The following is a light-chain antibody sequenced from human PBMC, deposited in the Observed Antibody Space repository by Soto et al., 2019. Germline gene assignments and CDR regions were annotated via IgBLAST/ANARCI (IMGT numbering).Light chain of an antibody. CDR3: QQYGSSPLFT. J-gene: IGKJ3*01. Sequence: EIVLTQSPGTLSLSPGERATLSCRASQSVSSNYLAWYQQKPGQTPRLLIYGASSRATGIPDRFSGSGSGTDFTLTISRLETEDFAVYYCQQYGSSPLFTFGPGTKVDIK. V-gene: IGKV3-20*01. CDR2: GAS. CDR1: QSVSSNY.